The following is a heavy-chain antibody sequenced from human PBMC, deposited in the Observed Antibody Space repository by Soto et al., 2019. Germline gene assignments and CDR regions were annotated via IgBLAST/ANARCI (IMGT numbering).Heavy chain of an antibody. CDR2: IYPGDSDT. CDR3: ARQEQLGTWFDP. J-gene: IGHJ5*02. D-gene: IGHD1-1*01. V-gene: IGHV5-51*01. Sequence: GESLKISCQASGYDFTTYWIAWVRQMPGKGLEWMGIIYPGDSDTRYSPSFGGQVTISADKSISTAYLQWNSLKASDTAMYFCARQEQLGTWFDPWGLGTLVTVSS. CDR1: GYDFTTYW.